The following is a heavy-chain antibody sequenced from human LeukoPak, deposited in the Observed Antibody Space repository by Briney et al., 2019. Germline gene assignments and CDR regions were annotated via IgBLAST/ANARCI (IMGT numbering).Heavy chain of an antibody. CDR1: GFTFSSYG. Sequence: PGRSLRLSCAASGFTFSSYGMHWVRQAPGKGLEWVSGISGSGGTIYYGDSVKGRVTISRENSKNTLYLQMNSLGAEDTAVYYCARDLPGPVAGIDAFDVWGQGTMVTVSS. J-gene: IGHJ3*01. V-gene: IGHV3-23*01. CDR3: ARDLPGPVAGIDAFDV. D-gene: IGHD6-19*01. CDR2: ISGSGGTI.